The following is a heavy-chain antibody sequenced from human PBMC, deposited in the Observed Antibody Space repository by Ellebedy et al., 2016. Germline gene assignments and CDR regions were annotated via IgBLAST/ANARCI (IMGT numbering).Heavy chain of an antibody. CDR3: ARGGGYSYDSWWYPDV. J-gene: IGHJ2*01. CDR1: GFSFSSHI. CDR2: ISAATV. D-gene: IGHD5-18*01. Sequence: GGSLRLSXLASGFSFSSHIFNWVRQAPGKGLEWVSFISAATVYYTDSVKGRFTVSRDDSKSSLYLEMNSLRAEDTAVYYCARGGGYSYDSWWYPDVWGRGTLVTVSS. V-gene: IGHV3-48*04.